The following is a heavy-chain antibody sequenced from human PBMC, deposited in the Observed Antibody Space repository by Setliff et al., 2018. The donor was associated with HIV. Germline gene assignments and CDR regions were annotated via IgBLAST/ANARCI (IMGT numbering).Heavy chain of an antibody. CDR3: ASLLGYCSGGSCYSGWFDP. CDR2: VYYSGST. Sequence: SETLSLTCTVSGGSISSYYWSWIRQPPGKGLEWIGYVYYSGSTNHNPSLKSRVTISVDTSKNQFSLKLSSVTAADTAVYYCASLLGYCSGGSCYSGWFDPWGQGTLVTVSS. CDR1: GGSISSYY. D-gene: IGHD2-15*01. V-gene: IGHV4-59*01. J-gene: IGHJ5*02.